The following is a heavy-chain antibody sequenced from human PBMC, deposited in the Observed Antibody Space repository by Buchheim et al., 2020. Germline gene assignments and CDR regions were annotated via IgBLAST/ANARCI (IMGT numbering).Heavy chain of an antibody. CDR3: ARVRGDYVDY. J-gene: IGHJ4*02. Sequence: EVQLVESGGGLVQPGGSLRLSCAASGFTFSSYCMSWVRQAPGKGLEWVANIKPDESEKYYVDSVKGRFPISRDYAKNSLYIQMNSLRAEDTAVYYCARVRGDYVDYWGQGTL. V-gene: IGHV3-7*01. CDR1: GFTFSSYC. CDR2: IKPDESEK.